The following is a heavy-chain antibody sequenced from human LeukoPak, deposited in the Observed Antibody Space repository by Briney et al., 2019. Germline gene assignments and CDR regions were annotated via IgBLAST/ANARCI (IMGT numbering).Heavy chain of an antibody. J-gene: IGHJ4*02. CDR2: ISYDGSNK. CDR1: GYTFTGYY. D-gene: IGHD4-17*01. V-gene: IGHV3-30-3*01. Sequence: SCKASGYTFTGYYMHWVRQAPGKGLEWVAVISYDGSNKYYADSVKGRFTISRDNSKNTLYLQMNSLRAEDTAVYYCATEYGDYDSDRYIDYWGQGTLVTVSS. CDR3: ATEYGDYDSDRYIDY.